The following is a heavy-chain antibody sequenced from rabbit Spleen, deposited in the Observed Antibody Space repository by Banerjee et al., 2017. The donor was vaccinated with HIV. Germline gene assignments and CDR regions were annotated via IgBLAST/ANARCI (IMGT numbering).Heavy chain of an antibody. D-gene: IGHD6-1*01. Sequence: QEQLEESGGGLVKPEGSLTLTCKASGFDLSSYQYINWVRQAPGKGLEWIGCIDTSSARTWYASWAKGRFTISKTSSTTVTLQMTSLTAADTATYFCARDNGNPYGALDLWGPGTLVTVS. J-gene: IGHJ4*01. CDR1: GFDLSSYQY. CDR2: IDTSSART. V-gene: IGHV1S45*01. CDR3: ARDNGNPYGALDL.